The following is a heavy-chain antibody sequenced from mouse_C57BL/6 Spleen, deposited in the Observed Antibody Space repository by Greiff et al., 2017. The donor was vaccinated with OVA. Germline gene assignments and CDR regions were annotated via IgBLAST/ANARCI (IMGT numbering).Heavy chain of an antibody. V-gene: IGHV1-80*01. J-gene: IGHJ2*01. Sequence: VQLQQSGAELVKPGASVKISCKASGYAFSSYWMNWVKQRPGKGLEWIGQIYPGDGDTNYYGQFKGKATLTADKSSSTAYMQLSSLTSEDSAVYFCARWSNWDGGVDYWGQGTTLTVSS. CDR1: GYAFSSYW. CDR2: IYPGDGDT. D-gene: IGHD4-1*01. CDR3: ARWSNWDGGVDY.